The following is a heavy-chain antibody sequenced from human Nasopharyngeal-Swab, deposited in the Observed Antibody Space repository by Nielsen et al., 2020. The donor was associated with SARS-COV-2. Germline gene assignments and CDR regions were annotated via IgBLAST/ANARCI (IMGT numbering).Heavy chain of an antibody. Sequence: GSLRLSCPVSGGCVSTSTYFWGWIRQPPGKGLEWIGTVYYSGSTYYNPSLKSRVTISVDTSKNQFSLKLNSVTATDTAVYYCARGYGSFPYYFDHWGQGTLVTVSS. V-gene: IGHV4-39*01. CDR3: ARGYGSFPYYFDH. CDR2: VYYSGST. CDR1: GGCVSTSTYF. J-gene: IGHJ4*02. D-gene: IGHD1-26*01.